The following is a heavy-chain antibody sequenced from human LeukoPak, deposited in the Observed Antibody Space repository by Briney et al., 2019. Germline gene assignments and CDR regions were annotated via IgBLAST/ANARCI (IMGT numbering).Heavy chain of an antibody. D-gene: IGHD6-19*01. J-gene: IGHJ4*02. Sequence: GGSLRLSCAASGVTFRSYTMNWVRQTPAKGLEWVSSIRSSGTDLYYADSVRGRFTISRDNAKNSLYLQINSLTTEDTAVYYCARGVPASVAGSFDYWGQGILVSVSS. CDR2: IRSSGTDL. V-gene: IGHV3-21*01. CDR1: GVTFRSYT. CDR3: ARGVPASVAGSFDY.